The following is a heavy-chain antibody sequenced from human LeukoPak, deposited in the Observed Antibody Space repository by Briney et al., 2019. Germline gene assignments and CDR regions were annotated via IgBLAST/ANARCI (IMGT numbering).Heavy chain of an antibody. J-gene: IGHJ3*02. CDR2: ISGSGGST. Sequence: QTGGSLRLSCAASGFTFSSYAMSWVRQAPGKGLEWVSAISGSGGSTYYADSVKGRFTISRDNSKNTLYLQMNSLRAEDTAVYYCASLRWSRIGYKGAFDIWGQGTMVTVSS. V-gene: IGHV3-23*01. CDR1: GFTFSSYA. CDR3: ASLRWSRIGYKGAFDI. D-gene: IGHD3-10*01.